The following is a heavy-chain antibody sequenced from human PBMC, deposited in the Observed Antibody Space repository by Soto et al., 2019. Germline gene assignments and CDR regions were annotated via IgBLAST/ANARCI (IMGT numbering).Heavy chain of an antibody. CDR2: TSHNGIT. Sequence: QVQLQESGPGLVEPSQTLSLRCTVSGGSMNNERSYWSWIRQSPGRGLEWIGYTSHNGITWYNPSLQSRVSISIDKSEDYFSLEVRSVTAADTAVYYCARGEIVMLDWGQGALVTVSS. J-gene: IGHJ4*02. CDR1: GGSMNNERSY. D-gene: IGHD3-16*01. V-gene: IGHV4-31*03. CDR3: ARGEIVMLD.